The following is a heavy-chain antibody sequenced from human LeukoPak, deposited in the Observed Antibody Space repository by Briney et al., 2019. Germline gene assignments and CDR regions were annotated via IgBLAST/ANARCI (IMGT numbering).Heavy chain of an antibody. CDR3: ARDGPDYYYHYHMDV. J-gene: IGHJ6*03. Sequence: ASETLSLTCTVSGGSISSGSYYWSWIRQPAGKGLEWIGRIYTSGSTNYNPSLKSRLTISVDTSKNQFSLKLSSVTAADTAVYYCARDGPDYYYHYHMDVWGKGTTVTVSS. V-gene: IGHV4-61*02. CDR2: IYTSGST. CDR1: GGSISSGSYY.